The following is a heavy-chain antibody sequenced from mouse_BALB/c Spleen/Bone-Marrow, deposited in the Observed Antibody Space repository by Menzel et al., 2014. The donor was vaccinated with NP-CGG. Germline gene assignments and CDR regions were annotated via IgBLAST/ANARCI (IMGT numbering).Heavy chain of an antibody. Sequence: SGAELVEPGASVKLSCTASGFNIKDTYMHWVKQRPEQGLEWIGRIDPANGNTKYDPKFQGKATITADTSSNTAYLQLSSLTSEDTAVYYCALYYDYDVGYWGQGTTLTVSS. V-gene: IGHV14-3*02. CDR1: GFNIKDTY. J-gene: IGHJ2*01. CDR3: ALYYDYDVGY. D-gene: IGHD2-4*01. CDR2: IDPANGNT.